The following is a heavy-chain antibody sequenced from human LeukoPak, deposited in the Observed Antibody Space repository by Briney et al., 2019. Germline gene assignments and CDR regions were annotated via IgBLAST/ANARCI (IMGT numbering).Heavy chain of an antibody. CDR2: IYYIGST. V-gene: IGHV4-39*01. J-gene: IGHJ5*02. CDR1: GGSISSSSYY. CDR3: ARRGGYCSSSSCSNWFDP. D-gene: IGHD2-2*01. Sequence: SETLSVTCSVPGGSISSSSYYLGWTRHPPGKGLEWIGSIYYIGSTYYNPSLKTGVTISVDTSKNQFSLKLSSVTAADTAVYFCARRGGYCSSSSCSNWFDPWGQGTLVTVSS.